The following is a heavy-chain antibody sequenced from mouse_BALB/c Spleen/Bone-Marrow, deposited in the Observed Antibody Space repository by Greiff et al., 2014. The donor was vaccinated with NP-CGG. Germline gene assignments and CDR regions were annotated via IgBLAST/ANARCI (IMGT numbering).Heavy chain of an antibody. D-gene: IGHD3-3*01. Sequence: EVKLVEPGGGLVKPGGSLKLSCAASGFTFSNYYMYWVRQTPEQRLEWVATISDGGSYTYYPDSVKGRFTISTDNANNNLYLQNMSLKSQTTAVSSCARDSNGDSYFGYWGQGTLLT. V-gene: IGHV5-4*02. CDR2: ISDGGSYT. CDR1: GFTFSNYY. J-gene: IGHJ3*01. CDR3: ARDSNGDSYFGY.